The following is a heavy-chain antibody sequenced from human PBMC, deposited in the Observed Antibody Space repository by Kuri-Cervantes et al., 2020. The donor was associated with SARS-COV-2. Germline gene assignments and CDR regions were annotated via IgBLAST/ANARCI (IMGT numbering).Heavy chain of an antibody. Sequence: GESLKISCAASGFTFSSYAVHWVRQAPGKGLEWVAVISYDGSNKYYADSVKGRFTISRDNSKNTLYLQMNSLRAEDTAVYYCARPQGYCSGGSCPDAFDIWGQGTMVTVSS. D-gene: IGHD2-15*01. J-gene: IGHJ3*02. CDR2: ISYDGSNK. V-gene: IGHV3-30-3*01. CDR3: ARPQGYCSGGSCPDAFDI. CDR1: GFTFSSYA.